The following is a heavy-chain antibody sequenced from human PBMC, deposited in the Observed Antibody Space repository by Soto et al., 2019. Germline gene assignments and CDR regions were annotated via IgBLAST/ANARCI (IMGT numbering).Heavy chain of an antibody. Sequence: ETLSLTCAVSGYSITSSNWWGWIRQPPGKGLEWIGYSYYSGSTSYNPSLKSRVTMSEDTSKNQLSLRLSSVTAVDTAVYYCARKALDGYYFDYWGQGTLVTVSS. CDR1: GYSITSSNW. CDR3: ARKALDGYYFDY. CDR2: SYYSGST. V-gene: IGHV4-28*01. D-gene: IGHD3-10*01. J-gene: IGHJ4*02.